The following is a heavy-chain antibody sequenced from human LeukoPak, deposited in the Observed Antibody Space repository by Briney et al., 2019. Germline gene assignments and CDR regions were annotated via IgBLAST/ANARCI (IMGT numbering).Heavy chain of an antibody. V-gene: IGHV4-34*01. D-gene: IGHD4-23*01. CDR1: GGSFSSYY. Sequence: SETLSLTCAVYGGSFSSYYWSWIRQPPGKGLEWIGQINHSGSTNYNPSLKSRVTISVDTSKNQFSLKLSSVTAADTAVYYCARDRLRWPKIDYWGQGTLVTVSS. CDR2: INHSGST. CDR3: ARDRLRWPKIDY. J-gene: IGHJ4*02.